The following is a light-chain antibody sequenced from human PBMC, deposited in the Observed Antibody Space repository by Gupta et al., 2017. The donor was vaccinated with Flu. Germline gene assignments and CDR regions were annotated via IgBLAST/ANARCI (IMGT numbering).Light chain of an antibody. J-gene: IGLJ2*01. CDR2: EVN. V-gene: IGLV2-8*01. CDR3: TSYAGNDNVL. CDR1: NSDVGGYNY. Sequence: SVTISCTGTNSDVGGYNYVSWYQQHPGKGHKVIIYEVNKRPSGVPDRFSGSKSGNTASLTVSELQAEDEADYYCTSYAGNDNVLFGGGTKLTVL.